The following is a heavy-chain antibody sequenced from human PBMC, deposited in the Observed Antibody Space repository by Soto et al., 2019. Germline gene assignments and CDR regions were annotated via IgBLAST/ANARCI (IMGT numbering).Heavy chain of an antibody. CDR2: INHSGST. J-gene: IGHJ6*02. CDR3: ARVSGIYYYGMDV. V-gene: IGHV4-34*01. CDR1: GGSFSGYY. Sequence: SETLSLTCAVYGGSFSGYYWSWVRQPPGKGLEWIGEINHSGSTNYNPSLKSRVTISVDTSKNQFSLKLSSVTAADTAVYYCARVSGIYYYGMDVWGQGTTVT. D-gene: IGHD3-10*01.